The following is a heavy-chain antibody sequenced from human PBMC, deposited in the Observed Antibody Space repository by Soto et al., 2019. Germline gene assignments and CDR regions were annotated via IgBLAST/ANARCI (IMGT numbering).Heavy chain of an antibody. CDR1: GGTFSSYA. CDR2: IIPIFGTA. V-gene: IGHV1-69*06. Sequence: SVKVSCKASGGTFSSYAISRVRQAPGQGLEWMGGIIPIFGTANYAQKFQGRVTITADKSTSTAYMELSSLRSEDTAVYYCARDRAEYYYDSSGSTDAFDIWGQGTMVTVSS. D-gene: IGHD3-22*01. J-gene: IGHJ3*02. CDR3: ARDRAEYYYDSSGSTDAFDI.